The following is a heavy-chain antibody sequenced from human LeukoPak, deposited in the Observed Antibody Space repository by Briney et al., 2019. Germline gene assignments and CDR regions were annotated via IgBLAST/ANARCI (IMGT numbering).Heavy chain of an antibody. V-gene: IGHV1-18*01. CDR3: ATAPTAPDY. J-gene: IGHJ4*02. Sequence: GASVKVSCKASGYTFTNYGISWVRQAPGQGLEWMGWISGYNGNTNYAQKFQGRVTMTTDTSTSTAYMELRSLRSDDTAVYYCATAPTAPDYWGQGTLVTVSS. CDR2: ISGYNGNT. D-gene: IGHD5-18*01. CDR1: GYTFTNYG.